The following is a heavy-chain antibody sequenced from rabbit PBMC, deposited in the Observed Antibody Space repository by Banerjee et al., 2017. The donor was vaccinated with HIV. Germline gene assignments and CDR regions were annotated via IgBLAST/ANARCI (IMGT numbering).Heavy chain of an antibody. CDR3: ARSYTDYGGTAGYL. J-gene: IGHJ6*01. V-gene: IGHV1S40*01. D-gene: IGHD7-1*01. Sequence: QSLQECGGGLLELGGSLALTCKASGFSLSNNYVMCWVRQAPGKGLEWIGCINTGSGNTWYASWAKGRFTISKTSSTTVTLQMTSLTAADTATYFCARSYTDYGGTAGYLWGPGTLVTDS. CDR2: INTGSGNT. CDR1: GFSLSNNYV.